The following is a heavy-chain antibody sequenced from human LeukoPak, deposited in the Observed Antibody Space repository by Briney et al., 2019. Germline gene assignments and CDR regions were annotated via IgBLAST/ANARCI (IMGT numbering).Heavy chain of an antibody. CDR2: IKQDGSQK. Sequence: PGGSLRLSCAASGFTFSSYSMKWVRQAPGKRLEWVATIKQDGSQKEYVDSMKGRLTISRDNAKNSLYLQMNSLRAEDTAMYYCARDPTVTNFHDAFDIWGQGTMVTVSS. CDR3: ARDPTVTNFHDAFDI. J-gene: IGHJ3*02. CDR1: GFTFSSYS. V-gene: IGHV3-7*05. D-gene: IGHD4-17*01.